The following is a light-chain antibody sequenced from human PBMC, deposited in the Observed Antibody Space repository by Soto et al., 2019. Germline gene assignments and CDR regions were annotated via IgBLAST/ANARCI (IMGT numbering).Light chain of an antibody. Sequence: QSALTQPPSASGSPGQSLTISCTGTSSDVGGYNYVSWYQQHPGKAPKFLIFEVSRRPSGVPDRFSGSKSGNTASLTVSGLQADDEADYYCSSYAGSNNPVIFGGGTKLTVL. CDR2: EVS. CDR1: SSDVGGYNY. J-gene: IGLJ2*01. V-gene: IGLV2-8*01. CDR3: SSYAGSNNPVI.